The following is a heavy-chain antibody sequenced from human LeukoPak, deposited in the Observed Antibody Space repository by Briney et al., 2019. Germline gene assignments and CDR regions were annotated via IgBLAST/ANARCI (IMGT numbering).Heavy chain of an antibody. Sequence: PSETLSLTCTVSGGSISNYYWSWIRQPPGKGLEWIGYVYYSGSTNYNPSLKSRVIISVDTSKNQFSLKLSSVTAAYTAVYYCARHAMVAAPIDYWGQGTLVTVSS. V-gene: IGHV4-59*08. J-gene: IGHJ4*02. D-gene: IGHD2-15*01. CDR3: ARHAMVAAPIDY. CDR2: VYYSGST. CDR1: GGSISNYY.